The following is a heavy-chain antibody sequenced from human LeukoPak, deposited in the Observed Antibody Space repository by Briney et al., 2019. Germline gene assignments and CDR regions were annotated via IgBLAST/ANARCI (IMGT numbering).Heavy chain of an antibody. CDR1: GGSISSSSW. J-gene: IGHJ6*04. Sequence: SGTLSLTCAVSGGSISSSSWWSWVRQPPGKGLEWIGEIYHSGSTNYNPSLKSRVTISVDKSKNQFSLKLSSVTAADTAVYYCARMYSSAYYGMDVWGKGTTVTVSS. CDR2: IYHSGST. D-gene: IGHD6-19*01. CDR3: ARMYSSAYYGMDV. V-gene: IGHV4-4*02.